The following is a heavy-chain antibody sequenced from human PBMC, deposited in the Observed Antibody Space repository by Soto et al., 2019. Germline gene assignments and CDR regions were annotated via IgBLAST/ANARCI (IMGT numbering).Heavy chain of an antibody. J-gene: IGHJ4*02. D-gene: IGHD3-10*01. Sequence: QLVESGGGLIQPGGSLRLSCAASGFTVNSNYMSWVRHAPGKGLEWVSSSYSGGRTYYADSVRGRFSVSRDEYKNTLYLQMNRLRAEDTAVYYCARGYGAGSYFSDYWGQGTQVTVSS. CDR1: GFTVNSNY. V-gene: IGHV3-53*01. CDR3: ARGYGAGSYFSDY. CDR2: SYSGGRT.